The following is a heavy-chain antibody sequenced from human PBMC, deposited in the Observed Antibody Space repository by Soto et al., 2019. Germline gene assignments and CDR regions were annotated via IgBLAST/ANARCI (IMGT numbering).Heavy chain of an antibody. CDR1: GYTFTTYG. CDR3: ARKGRSGYDGYYYGMDV. D-gene: IGHD5-12*01. Sequence: QVQLVQSGAEVKKPGASVKVSCKASGYTFTTYGISWVRQAPGQGLEWMGWISAYNGNTNYAQTLQGRVTMTTDTSTTTAYMELRSLRSDDTAVYYCARKGRSGYDGYYYGMDVWGQGTTVTVSS. CDR2: ISAYNGNT. J-gene: IGHJ6*02. V-gene: IGHV1-18*01.